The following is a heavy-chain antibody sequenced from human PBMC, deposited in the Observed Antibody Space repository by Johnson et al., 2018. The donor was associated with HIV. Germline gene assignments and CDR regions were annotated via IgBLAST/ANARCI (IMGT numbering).Heavy chain of an antibody. D-gene: IGHD3-10*01. CDR2: IYSGGST. J-gene: IGHJ3*02. Sequence: VQLVESGGGLVQPGRSLRLSCAASGFTFHDYAMHWVRQAPGKGLEWVSVIYSGGSTYYADSVKGRFTISRDNSKNTLYLQMNSLRAEDTAVYYCSTMVQGDPVAFDIWGQGTMVTVSS. V-gene: IGHV3-66*02. CDR1: GFTFHDYA. CDR3: STMVQGDPVAFDI.